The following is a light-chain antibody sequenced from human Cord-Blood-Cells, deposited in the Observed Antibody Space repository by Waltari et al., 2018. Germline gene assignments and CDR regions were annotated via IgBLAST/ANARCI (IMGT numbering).Light chain of an antibody. CDR1: QSVSSSY. J-gene: IGKJ1*01. CDR2: GAS. Sequence: EIVLTQSPGTLSLSPGERATLSCTASQSVSSSYLAWYKQKPGQARRRLIYGASSRATGIPDRFSGSGSGTDFTLTISRLEPEDFAVYYCQQYGSSPRTFGQGTKVEIK. CDR3: QQYGSSPRT. V-gene: IGKV3-20*01.